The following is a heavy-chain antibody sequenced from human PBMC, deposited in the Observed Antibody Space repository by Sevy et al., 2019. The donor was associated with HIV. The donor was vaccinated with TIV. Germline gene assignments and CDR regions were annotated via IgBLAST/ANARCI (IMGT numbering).Heavy chain of an antibody. V-gene: IGHV3-15*01. CDR2: IKSKSEGGTT. Sequence: GGSLRLSCGASGFTFSNAWMTWVRQAPGKGLEWVGRIKSKSEGGTTDYAAPVKGRFTISRDDSKNTLYLQMNSLKSDDTAVYYCTNNRGYSIDAVCGEYFDSWGEGTLVSVSS. CDR1: GFTFSNAW. J-gene: IGHJ4*02. CDR3: TNNRGYSIDAVCGEYFDS. D-gene: IGHD2-8*01.